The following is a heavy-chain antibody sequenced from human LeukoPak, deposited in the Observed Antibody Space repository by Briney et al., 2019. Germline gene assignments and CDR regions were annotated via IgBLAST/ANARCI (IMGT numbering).Heavy chain of an antibody. D-gene: IGHD4-17*01. CDR3: ARGPGYGDYVDYYYYYYMDV. V-gene: IGHV4-59*01. CDR1: GGSISSYY. J-gene: IGHJ6*03. Sequence: SETLSLTCTVSGGSISSYYWSWIRQPPGKGLEWIGYIYYVGSTNYNPSLKSRVTISVDTSKNQFSLKLSSVTAADTAVYYCARGPGYGDYVDYYYYYYMDVWGKGTTVTVSS. CDR2: IYYVGST.